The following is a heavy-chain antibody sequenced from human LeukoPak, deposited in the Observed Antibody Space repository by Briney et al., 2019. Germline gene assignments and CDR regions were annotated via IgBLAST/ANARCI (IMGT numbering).Heavy chain of an antibody. CDR1: GASISSYY. V-gene: IGHV4-59*01. D-gene: IGHD3-9*01. CDR2: IYYSGST. CDR3: ARVTGYMIEDYFDY. Sequence: PSETLSLTCTVSGASISSYYWSWIRQSPGKGLEWIGYIYYSGSTNYNPSLKSRVTISVDTSKNQFSLKLSSVTAADTAVYYCARVTGYMIEDYFDYWGQGTLLTVSS. J-gene: IGHJ4*02.